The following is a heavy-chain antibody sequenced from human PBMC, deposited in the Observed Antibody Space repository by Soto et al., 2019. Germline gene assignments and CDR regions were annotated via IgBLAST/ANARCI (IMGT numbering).Heavy chain of an antibody. J-gene: IGHJ2*01. CDR2: IYYSGST. CDR3: ASLYRYSGSYGYYWYFDL. CDR1: GGSISSSSYY. D-gene: IGHD1-26*01. V-gene: IGHV4-39*01. Sequence: SETLSLTCTVSGGSISSSSYYWGWIRQPPGKGLEWIGSIYYSGSTYYNPSLKSRVTISVDTSKNQFSLKLSSVTTADTAVYYCASLYRYSGSYGYYWYFDLWGRGTLVTVSS.